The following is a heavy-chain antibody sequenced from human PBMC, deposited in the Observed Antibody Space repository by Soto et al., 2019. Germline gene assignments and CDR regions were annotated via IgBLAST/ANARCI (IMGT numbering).Heavy chain of an antibody. D-gene: IGHD3-22*01. CDR2: IYYSGGT. J-gene: IGHJ4*02. V-gene: IGHV4-59*01. CDR3: ARGRAGYYDSSDPSDY. CDR1: GGSITSYY. Sequence: SETLCLTCTVSGGSITSYYWSWIRQTPGKGLEWIGYIYYSGGTNYNPSLKSRVTISVATSKNQFSLRLSSVTAADTAVYYCARGRAGYYDSSDPSDYWGQGTLVTVSS.